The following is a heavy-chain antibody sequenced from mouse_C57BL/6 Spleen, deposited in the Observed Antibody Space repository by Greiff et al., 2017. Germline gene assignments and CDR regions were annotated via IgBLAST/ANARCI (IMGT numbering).Heavy chain of an antibody. CDR2: IDPSDSET. J-gene: IGHJ3*01. D-gene: IGHD2-3*01. Sequence: QVQLQQPGAELVRPGSSVKLSCKASGYTFTSYWMHWVKQRPIQGLEWIGNIDPSDSETHYNQKFKDKATLTVDKSSSTAYMQLSSLTSEDSAVYYCASAYDGYLFAYWGQGTLVTVSA. V-gene: IGHV1-52*01. CDR1: GYTFTSYW. CDR3: ASAYDGYLFAY.